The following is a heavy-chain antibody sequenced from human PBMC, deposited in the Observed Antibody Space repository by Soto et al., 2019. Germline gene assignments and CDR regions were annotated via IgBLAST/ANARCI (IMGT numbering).Heavy chain of an antibody. CDR1: GGSISSGGYY. V-gene: IGHV4-31*03. J-gene: IGHJ6*02. D-gene: IGHD6-13*01. Sequence: SETLSLTRTVSGGSISSGGYYWSWIRQHPGKGLEWIGYIYYSGSTYYNPSLKSRVTISVDTSKNQFSLKLSSVTAADTAVYYCATIAAAGTAWYYYYYGMDVWGQGTTVTVSS. CDR3: ATIAAAGTAWYYYYYGMDV. CDR2: IYYSGST.